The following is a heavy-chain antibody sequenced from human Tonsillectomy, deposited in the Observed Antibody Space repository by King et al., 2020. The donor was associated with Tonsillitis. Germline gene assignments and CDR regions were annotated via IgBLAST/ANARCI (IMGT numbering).Heavy chain of an antibody. J-gene: IGHJ5*02. CDR1: DGSFSGYY. D-gene: IGHD3-22*01. V-gene: IGHV4-34*01. CDR2: INHSGST. CDR3: ARGGIYYDSSGSNWFDP. Sequence: VQLQQWGAGLLKPSETLSLTCAVYDGSFSGYYWSWIRQPPGKGLEWIGEINHSGSTYYNPSLKSRVTISEDTSKNQFSLKLSSVTAADTAVYYCARGGIYYDSSGSNWFDPWGQGTLVTVSS.